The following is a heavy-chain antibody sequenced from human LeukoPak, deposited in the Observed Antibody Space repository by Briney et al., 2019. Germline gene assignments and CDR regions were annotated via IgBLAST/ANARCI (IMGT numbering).Heavy chain of an antibody. CDR3: ARSWVFGADTSPPYHQGMDL. CDR1: GYNFKTHA. D-gene: IGHD3-3*01. V-gene: IGHV1-18*01. CDR2: ISGYNGDT. Sequence: GASVKVSCQTSGYNFKTHAVSWVRQVPGQGLEWMGWISGYNGDTAFAQKFQGRVTMTKDTSTTTAYMELRSLTSDDTAVYYCARSWVFGADTSPPYHQGMDLWGRGTTVTVSS. J-gene: IGHJ6*02.